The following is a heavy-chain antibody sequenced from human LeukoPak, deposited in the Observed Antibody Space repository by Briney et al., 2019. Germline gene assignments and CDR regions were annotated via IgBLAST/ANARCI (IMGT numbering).Heavy chain of an antibody. CDR1: GYTFTNYG. V-gene: IGHV1-46*01. J-gene: IGHJ4*02. Sequence: ASVKVSCKASGYTFTNYGISWVRQAPGQGLEWMGIINPSGGSTSYAQKFQGRVTMTRDTSTSTVYMELSSLRSEDTAVYYCARDDCGGDCSIFDYWGQGTLVTVSS. D-gene: IGHD2-21*02. CDR2: INPSGGST. CDR3: ARDDCGGDCSIFDY.